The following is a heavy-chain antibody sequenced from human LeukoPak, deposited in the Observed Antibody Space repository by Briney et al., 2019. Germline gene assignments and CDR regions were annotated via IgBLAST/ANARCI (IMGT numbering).Heavy chain of an antibody. CDR3: AREAIAAALKSHRGAFDI. J-gene: IGHJ3*02. CDR2: TYYRSKWYN. CDR1: GDSVSSNSAA. Sequence: SQTLSLTCAISGDSVSSNSAAWNWIRQSPSRGLEWLGRTYYRSKWYNDYAVSVKSRITINPDTSKNQFSLQLNSVTPEDTAVYYCAREAIAAALKSHRGAFDIWGQGTMVTVSS. V-gene: IGHV6-1*01. D-gene: IGHD6-13*01.